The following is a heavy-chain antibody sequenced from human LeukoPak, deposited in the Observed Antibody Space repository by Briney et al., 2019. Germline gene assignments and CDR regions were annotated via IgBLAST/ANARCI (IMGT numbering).Heavy chain of an antibody. J-gene: IGHJ4*02. Sequence: PGRSLRLSCAASGFTFSSYGMHWVRQAPGKGLEWVSSISSSISYIYYADSVKGRFTISRDNAKNSLYLQMNSLRAEDTAVYYCVQGLDFDYWGQGTLVTVSS. V-gene: IGHV3-21*01. CDR3: VQGLDFDY. CDR2: ISSSISYI. CDR1: GFTFSSYG.